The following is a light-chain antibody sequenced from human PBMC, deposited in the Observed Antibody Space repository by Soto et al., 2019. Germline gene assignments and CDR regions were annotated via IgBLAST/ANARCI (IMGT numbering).Light chain of an antibody. CDR1: QSITNW. J-gene: IGKJ2*01. V-gene: IGKV1-5*03. Sequence: DIQMTQSPSTLSASVGDRVTITCRASQSITNWLAWYQQKPGKAPKLLIYKASSLESGVPSRFSGSGFGTDFTLTITSLQPDDFAVYYCQQYNSYRYTFGQGTELEIK. CDR3: QQYNSYRYT. CDR2: KAS.